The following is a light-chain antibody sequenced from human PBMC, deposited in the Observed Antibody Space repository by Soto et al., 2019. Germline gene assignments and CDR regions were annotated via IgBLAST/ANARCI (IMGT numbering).Light chain of an antibody. Sequence: NFMLTQPHSVSESPGKTVTISCTRGSGSIASNYVQWYQQRPGSAPTTVIYEDNQRPSGVPDRFSGSIDSSSNSASLTISGLKTEDEADYYCQSYDSSNHRVVFGGGTKVTVL. J-gene: IGLJ2*01. CDR3: QSYDSSNHRVV. CDR1: SGSIASNY. CDR2: EDN. V-gene: IGLV6-57*04.